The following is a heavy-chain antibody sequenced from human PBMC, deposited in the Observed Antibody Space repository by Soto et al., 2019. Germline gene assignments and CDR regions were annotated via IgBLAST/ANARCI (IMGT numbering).Heavy chain of an antibody. J-gene: IGHJ4*02. CDR2: IKSKTDGGTI. CDR1: DLSFSNAY. D-gene: IGHD2-15*01. CDR3: TTRGALGY. Sequence: EVQLVESGGGLVKPGESLRLSCAASDLSFSNAYINWVRQAPGKGLEWVGRIKSKTDGGTIDYAAPVKGRFIISRDDSSNTVYLQMNSLKTDDPAVYYCTTRGALGYWGQGTLVTVSS. V-gene: IGHV3-15*07.